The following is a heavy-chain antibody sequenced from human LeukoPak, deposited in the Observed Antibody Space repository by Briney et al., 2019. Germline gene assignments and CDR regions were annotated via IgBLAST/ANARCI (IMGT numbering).Heavy chain of an antibody. J-gene: IGHJ5*02. V-gene: IGHV1-18*01. CDR1: SDTFTNYA. CDR3: ARGLEWLTRRHTWFDP. Sequence: ASVKVSCRASSDTFTNYAFTWVRQAPGQGLECMGWISAYNGNTNYAQKLQGRVTMTTDTSTSTAYMELRSLRSDDTAVYYCARGLEWLTRRHTWFDPWGQGTLVTVSS. CDR2: ISAYNGNT. D-gene: IGHD3-3*01.